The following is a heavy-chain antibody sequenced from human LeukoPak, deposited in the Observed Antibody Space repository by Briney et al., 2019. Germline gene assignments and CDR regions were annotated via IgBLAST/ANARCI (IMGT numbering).Heavy chain of an antibody. CDR1: GYTFTSYG. V-gene: IGHV1-18*01. D-gene: IGHD3-9*01. J-gene: IGHJ4*02. CDR2: ISGHNANT. CDR3: ARSPHILTGENFDY. Sequence: ASVKVSCKASGYTFTSYGISWVRQAPGQGLEWLGWISGHNANTNYAQKFQGRVTMTTDTFTSTAYMELRSLRSDDTAVYYCARSPHILTGENFDYWGQGTLVTVSS.